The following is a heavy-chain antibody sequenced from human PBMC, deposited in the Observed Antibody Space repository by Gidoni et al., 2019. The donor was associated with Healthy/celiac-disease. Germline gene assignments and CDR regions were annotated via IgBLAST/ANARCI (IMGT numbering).Heavy chain of an antibody. D-gene: IGHD5-12*01. CDR2: IYTSGST. J-gene: IGHJ4*02. V-gene: IGHV4-61*02. CDR3: ARGPRGSSFDY. CDR1: GGSISSGSYY. Sequence: QVQLQESGPGLVKPSPTLSLTCTVSGGSISSGSYYWSWIRQPAGKGLEWIGRIYTSGSTNYNPSLKSRVTMSVDTSKNQFSLKLSSVTAADTAVYYCARGPRGSSFDYWGQGTLVTVSS.